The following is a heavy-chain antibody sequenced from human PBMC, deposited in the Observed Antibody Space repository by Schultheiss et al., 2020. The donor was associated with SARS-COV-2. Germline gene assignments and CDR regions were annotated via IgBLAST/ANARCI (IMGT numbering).Heavy chain of an antibody. V-gene: IGHV3-30*03. CDR3: ATGVLYCSGRSCAYYYGMDV. D-gene: IGHD2-15*01. CDR1: GFTFSSYG. J-gene: IGHJ6*02. CDR2: ISYDGSNK. Sequence: GGSLRLSCAASGFTFSSYGMHWVRQAPGKGLEWVAVISYDGSNKNYADSVKGRFTISRDNSKNIMYLQLNSLRAEDTAVYYCATGVLYCSGRSCAYYYGMDVWGQGTAVTVSS.